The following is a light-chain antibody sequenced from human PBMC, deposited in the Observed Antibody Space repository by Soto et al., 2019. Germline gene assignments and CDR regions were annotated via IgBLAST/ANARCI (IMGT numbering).Light chain of an antibody. J-gene: IGLJ1*01. CDR3: TSFSSSTSLYV. CDR2: QVT. Sequence: QSVLTQPASVSGSPGQSITISCTGTGSDVGGYNYISWYQQLPGKAPKLMIYQVTIRPSGISNRFSGSKSGNTASLTISGLQAEDEADYYCTSFSSSTSLYVFGTGTKVTVL. CDR1: GSDVGGYNY. V-gene: IGLV2-14*01.